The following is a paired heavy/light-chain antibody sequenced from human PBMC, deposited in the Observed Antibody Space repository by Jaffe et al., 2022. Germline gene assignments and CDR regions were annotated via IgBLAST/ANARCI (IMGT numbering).Light chain of an antibody. CDR1: SSDVGGYNC. CDR3: CSYAGSYTLV. V-gene: IGLV2-11*01. Sequence: QSALTQPRSVSGSPGQSVTISCTGTSSDVGGYNCVSWYQQHPGKAPKLMIYDVSKRPSGVPDRFSGSKSGNTASLTISGLQAEDEADYYCCSYAGSYTLVFGTGTKVTVL. CDR2: DVS. J-gene: IGLJ1*01.
Heavy chain of an antibody. CDR1: GFSFNSYG. CDR3: AKDWPNWASDI. CDR2: IRYDGNNK. V-gene: IGHV3-30*02. J-gene: IGHJ3*02. Sequence: QVQLVESGGGVVQPGGSLRLSCTASGFSFNSYGTHWVRQAPGKGLEWVAFIRYDGNNKYYADYVKGRFTISRDNSKNTLYLQMDSLRVEDTAVYYCAKDWPNWASDIWGQGTMVTVSS.